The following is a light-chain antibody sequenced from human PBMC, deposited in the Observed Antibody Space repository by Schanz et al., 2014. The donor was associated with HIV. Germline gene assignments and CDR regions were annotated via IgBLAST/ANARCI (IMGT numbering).Light chain of an antibody. CDR1: SMAFSSSNF. CDR3: SSSSTNTCV. J-gene: IGLJ3*02. CDR2: DVT. V-gene: IGLV2-14*03. Sequence: QSVLTQPTSVSGSPGQSITISCTGASMAFSSSNFVSWYQQHPGEAPRLIIYDVTSRPSGVSARFSASKTGETASLTISGLQAEDEAEYYCSSSSTNTCVFGGGTKLTVL.